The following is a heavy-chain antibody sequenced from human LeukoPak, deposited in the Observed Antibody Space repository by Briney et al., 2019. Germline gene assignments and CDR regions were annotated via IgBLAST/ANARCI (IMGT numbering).Heavy chain of an antibody. CDR2: IYYSGST. V-gene: IGHV4-59*01. D-gene: IGHD2-15*01. Sequence: PSETLSLTCTVSGGSIRSYYWSWIRQPPGKGLEWIGYIYYSGSTSYNPSLKSRVTISVDTSKNQFSLKLSSVTAADTAVYYCAREGYCSGGSCYQSWFDYWGQGTLVTVSS. CDR3: AREGYCSGGSCYQSWFDY. J-gene: IGHJ4*02. CDR1: GGSIRSYY.